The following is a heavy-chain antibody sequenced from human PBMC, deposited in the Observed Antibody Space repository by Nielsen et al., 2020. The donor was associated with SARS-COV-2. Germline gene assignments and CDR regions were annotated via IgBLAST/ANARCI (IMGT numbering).Heavy chain of an antibody. J-gene: IGHJ6*02. Sequence: RQAPGKGLEWIGYIYYSGSTNYNPSLKSRVTISVDTSKNQFSLKLSSVTAADTAVYYCARDQGVVVVAATYCYYYGMDVWGQGTTVTVSS. D-gene: IGHD2-15*01. CDR2: IYYSGST. CDR3: ARDQGVVVVAATYCYYYGMDV. V-gene: IGHV4-59*01.